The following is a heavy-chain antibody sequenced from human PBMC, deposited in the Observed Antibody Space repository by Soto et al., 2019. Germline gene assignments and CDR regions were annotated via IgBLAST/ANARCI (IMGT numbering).Heavy chain of an antibody. J-gene: IGHJ6*02. CDR1: GFPFSRYD. Sequence: EVQLVESGGGLVQPGGSLRLSCAASGFPFSRYDMDWVRQATGKGLEWVSTIGTDGDTYFPDSVKGRFTISRENAKNSLYLQMNGLRAEDTAVYYCARVNKVAAAGSYYYAMDVWGQGTTGTVSS. D-gene: IGHD6-13*01. V-gene: IGHV3-13*01. CDR2: IGTDGDT. CDR3: ARVNKVAAAGSYYYAMDV.